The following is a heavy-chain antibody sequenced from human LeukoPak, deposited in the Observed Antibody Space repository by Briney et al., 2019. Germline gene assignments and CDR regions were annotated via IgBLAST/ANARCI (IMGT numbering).Heavy chain of an antibody. CDR2: IKEDGSEK. CDR3: ARDPGFGYYDSSGYFDY. D-gene: IGHD3-22*01. V-gene: IGHV3-7*01. J-gene: IGHJ4*02. Sequence: GGSLRLSCAASGLTFSRYWMTWVRQAPGKGLEWVANIKEDGSEKYHVDSVKGRFTISRDNAKNTLYLQMNSLRAEDTAVYYCARDPGFGYYDSSGYFDYWGQGTLVTVSS. CDR1: GLTFSRYW.